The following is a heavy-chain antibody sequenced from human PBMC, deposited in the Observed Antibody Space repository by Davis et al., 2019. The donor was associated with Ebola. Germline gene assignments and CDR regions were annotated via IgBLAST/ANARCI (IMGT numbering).Heavy chain of an antibody. J-gene: IGHJ5*02. CDR1: GFTFSNYA. CDR2: IRSDGSDK. CDR3: AKADSPSGWFLGS. D-gene: IGHD6-19*01. Sequence: GESLKISCAASGFTFSNYAIHWVRQAPGKGLEWAALIRSDGSDKYYADSVKDRFSIYRDNSRNTVYLQMNSLRPEDTAVYFCAKADSPSGWFLGSWGQGTLVTVSS. V-gene: IGHV3-30*02.